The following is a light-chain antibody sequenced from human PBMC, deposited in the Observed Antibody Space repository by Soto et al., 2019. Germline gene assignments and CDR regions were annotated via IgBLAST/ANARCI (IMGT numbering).Light chain of an antibody. Sequence: QSVLTQPPSVSGSPGQSVTISCTGTSRDVGAYNYVSWYQKYPGKAPKLMIHEVNQRPSGVPARFSGSKSGNTASLTVYGLQTEDEADYYCSAFAATNTFEVLFGGGTQLTDL. CDR1: SRDVGAYNY. V-gene: IGLV2-8*01. CDR3: SAFAATNTFEVL. CDR2: EVN. J-gene: IGLJ3*02.